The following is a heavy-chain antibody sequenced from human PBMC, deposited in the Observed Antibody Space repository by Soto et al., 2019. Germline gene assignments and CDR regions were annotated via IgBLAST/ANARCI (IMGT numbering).Heavy chain of an antibody. D-gene: IGHD5-12*01. J-gene: IGHJ5*02. Sequence: QVQLQESGPGLVKPSQTLSLTCTVSGGSISSGDYYWSWIRQPPGKGLVWIGYIYYSGRTYYNPSLKSRVTISVDTSKNQCSLNLSSVTAADTAMYYCARAGVATIYPGNNWFDPWGQGTLVTVSS. CDR2: IYYSGRT. CDR3: ARAGVATIYPGNNWFDP. CDR1: GGSISSGDYY. V-gene: IGHV4-30-4*01.